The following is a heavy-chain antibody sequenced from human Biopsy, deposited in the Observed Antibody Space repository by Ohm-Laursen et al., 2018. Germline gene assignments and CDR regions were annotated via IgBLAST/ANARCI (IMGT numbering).Heavy chain of an antibody. V-gene: IGHV3-48*03. Sequence: SLRLSCTASGFAFNLYEMNWVRQAPGKGMEWISYIYGGGSPVFYADSVKGRFTISRDNAQNPLYLHMNSLRAEDTAVYYCARLNSGTYDASDLWGQGTMVIVSS. J-gene: IGHJ3*01. D-gene: IGHD1-26*01. CDR2: IYGGGSPV. CDR3: ARLNSGTYDASDL. CDR1: GFAFNLYE.